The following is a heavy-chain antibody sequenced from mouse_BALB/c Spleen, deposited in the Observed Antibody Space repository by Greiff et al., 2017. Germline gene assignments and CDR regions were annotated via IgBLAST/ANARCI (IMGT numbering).Heavy chain of an antibody. J-gene: IGHJ3*01. V-gene: IGHV2-9*02. D-gene: IGHD2-14*01. CDR2: IWAGGST. CDR1: GFSLTSYG. CDR3: ARDDRGFAY. Sequence: QVQLKESGPGLVAPSQSLSITCTVSGFSLTSYGVHWVRQPPGKGLEWLGVIWAGGSTNYNSALMSRLSISKDNSKSQVFLKMNSLQTDDTAMYYCARDDRGFAYWGQGTLVTVSA.